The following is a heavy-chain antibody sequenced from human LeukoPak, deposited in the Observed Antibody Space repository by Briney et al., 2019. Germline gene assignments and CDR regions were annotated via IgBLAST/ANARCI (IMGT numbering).Heavy chain of an antibody. Sequence: PGGSLRLSCAASGFTFSSFSMNWVRQAPGKGLEWVSSISSSSSYIYYADSVKGRFTISRDNAKNSLYLQMNSLRAEDTAMYYCARDDYYGSGSYWGAFDIWGQGTMVTVSS. CDR1: GFTFSSFS. CDR3: ARDDYYGSGSYWGAFDI. V-gene: IGHV3-21*01. J-gene: IGHJ3*02. D-gene: IGHD3-10*01. CDR2: ISSSSSYI.